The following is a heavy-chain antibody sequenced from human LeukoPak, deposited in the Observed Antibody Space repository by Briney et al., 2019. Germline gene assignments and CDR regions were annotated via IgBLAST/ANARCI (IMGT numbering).Heavy chain of an antibody. CDR3: ASVPLSGQWYFDR. V-gene: IGHV3-23*01. CDR2: ISGSGGST. D-gene: IGHD2-2*01. Sequence: PGGSLRLSCAASGFTFSSYAMSWVRQAPGKGLEWVSAISGSGGSTYYADSVKGRFTISRDNSKNTVNLQMNSLRAEDTAVYHCASVPLSGQWYFDRWGRGTPVTVSS. CDR1: GFTFSSYA. J-gene: IGHJ2*01.